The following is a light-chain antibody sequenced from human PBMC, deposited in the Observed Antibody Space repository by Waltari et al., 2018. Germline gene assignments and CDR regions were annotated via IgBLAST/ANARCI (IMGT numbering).Light chain of an antibody. CDR1: QSVTSN. Sequence: EIVMTQSPVTLSVSPGERATLSCRASQSVTSNLAWYQQKPGQSPRLLIYCASTRATGIAARFSGSGSGTEFTLTISSLQSEDFALYYCQQYNDWPRTFGQGTKVEI. CDR3: QQYNDWPRT. CDR2: CAS. V-gene: IGKV3-15*01. J-gene: IGKJ1*01.